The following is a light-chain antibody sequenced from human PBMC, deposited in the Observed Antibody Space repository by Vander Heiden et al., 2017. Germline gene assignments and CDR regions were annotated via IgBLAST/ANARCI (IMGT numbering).Light chain of an antibody. V-gene: IGLV1-40*01. CDR3: HSYDTTLNGHVI. CDR1: SSNIGTHYG. Sequence: QSVLTQPPSVPGAPGQRVTIPCTGSSSNIGTHYGVNWYQQLPGTAPKLLIYSNNIRPSGVPDRFSGSKSGTSASLAITGLRPEDEADYFCHSYDTTLNGHVIFGGGTKLTVL. CDR2: SNN. J-gene: IGLJ2*01.